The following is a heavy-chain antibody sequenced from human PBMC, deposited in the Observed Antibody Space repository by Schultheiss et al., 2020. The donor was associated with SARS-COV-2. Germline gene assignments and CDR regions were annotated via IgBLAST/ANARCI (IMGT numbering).Heavy chain of an antibody. Sequence: ASVKVSCNLSGYTLSELPIHWVRQAPGKGLEWMGTDLHTLQVFQGRVTLTEDTSTDTAYMEMSSLRSEDTAVYYCAIWSSWDEGPIDYWGQGTLVTVSS. V-gene: IGHV1-24*01. CDR3: AIWSSWDEGPIDY. J-gene: IGHJ4*02. D-gene: IGHD6-13*01. CDR2: DLH. CDR1: GYTLSELP.